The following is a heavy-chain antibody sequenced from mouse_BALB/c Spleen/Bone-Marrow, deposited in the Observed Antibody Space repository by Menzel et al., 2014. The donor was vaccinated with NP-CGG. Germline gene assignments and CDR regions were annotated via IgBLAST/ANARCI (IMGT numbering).Heavy chain of an antibody. V-gene: IGHV6-6*01. J-gene: IGHJ2*01. D-gene: IGHD1-2*01. CDR1: GFTFSDAW. CDR2: IRNKANNLAA. CDR3: TSYYGYY. Sequence: EVHLVESGGGLVQPGGSMKLSCAASGFTFSDAWMDWVRRSPEKGLEGAAEIRNKANNLAAYFSESVKGRFTISRDDSKSSVYLQMNILRPEDTGIYYCTSYYGYYWGQGTPLTISS.